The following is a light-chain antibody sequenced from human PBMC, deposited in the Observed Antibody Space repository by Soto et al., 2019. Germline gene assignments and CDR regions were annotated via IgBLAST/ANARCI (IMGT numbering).Light chain of an antibody. J-gene: IGLJ3*02. V-gene: IGLV1-47*02. Sequence: QSVLTQPPSASGTPGQRVTISCSGSSSNIGSNYVYWYQQLPGTAPKLLIYSNNQRPSGVPDRFSGSKSGTSASLAISWLRSEDEADYYCAAWDDSLSGWVLGGGTQLTVL. CDR2: SNN. CDR1: SSNIGSNY. CDR3: AAWDDSLSGWV.